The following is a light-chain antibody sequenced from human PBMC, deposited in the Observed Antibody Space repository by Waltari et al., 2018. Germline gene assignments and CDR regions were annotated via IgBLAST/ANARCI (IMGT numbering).Light chain of an antibody. CDR2: KAS. Sequence: MQMTKSHASLPAFVGDRFTITSRASQNISSWLAWYQQKPGKVPKLLMYKASTLEGGVPPTFSGTGSGTEFTLSISSLQPDDFATYYCQQYKHYPYTFGQGTKLEIK. J-gene: IGKJ2*01. CDR1: QNISSW. CDR3: QQYKHYPYT. V-gene: IGKV1-5*03.